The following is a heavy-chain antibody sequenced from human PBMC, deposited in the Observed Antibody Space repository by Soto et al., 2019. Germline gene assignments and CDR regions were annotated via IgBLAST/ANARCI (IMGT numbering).Heavy chain of an antibody. CDR2: INPSGGST. CDR1: GYTFTSYY. CDR3: ARDHRRLRYFDWLYYYYGMDV. V-gene: IGHV1-46*01. J-gene: IGHJ6*02. Sequence: ASVKVSCKASGYTFTSYYMHWVRQAPGQGLEWMGIINPSGGSTSYAQKFQGRVTVTRDTSTSTVYMELSSLRSEDTAVYYCARDHRRLRYFDWLYYYYGMDVWGQGTTVTVSS. D-gene: IGHD3-9*01.